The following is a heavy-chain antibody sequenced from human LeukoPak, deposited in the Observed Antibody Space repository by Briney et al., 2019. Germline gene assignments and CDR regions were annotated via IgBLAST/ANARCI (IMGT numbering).Heavy chain of an antibody. CDR1: GYTFSGYY. V-gene: IGHV1-2*02. Sequence: GASVKVACKASGYTFSGYYLNWVRQAPGQGLEWMGWIHPDSAATNYAQKFQGRVTITRDTSISTAYMELSRLRSDDTAVYFCARDAGVSYDSSGYSPPSGYWGQGTLVTVSS. CDR2: IHPDSAAT. J-gene: IGHJ4*02. CDR3: ARDAGVSYDSSGYSPPSGY. D-gene: IGHD3-22*01.